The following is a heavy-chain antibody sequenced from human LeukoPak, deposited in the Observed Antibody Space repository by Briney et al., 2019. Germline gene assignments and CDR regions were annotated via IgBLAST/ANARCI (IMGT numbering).Heavy chain of an antibody. V-gene: IGHV3-53*01. J-gene: IGHJ4*02. CDR2: IYSGGNT. CDR1: GFTVRSNY. D-gene: IGHD4-17*01. Sequence: GGSLRLSCAASGFTVRSNYMSWVRQAPGKGLEWVSLIYSGGNTYYADPVKGRFTISRDNSKNTLYLQMNSLRAEDTAVYFCAGRPHGDHPFFDYWGQGTLVSVSS. CDR3: AGRPHGDHPFFDY.